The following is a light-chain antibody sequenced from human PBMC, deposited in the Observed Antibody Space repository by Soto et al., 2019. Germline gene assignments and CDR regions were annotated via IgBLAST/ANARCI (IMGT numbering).Light chain of an antibody. J-gene: IGKJ1*01. CDR2: AAS. CDR1: QSIDTY. Sequence: DIEMTQSPCSLSASVGERVTITCRASQSIDTYLNWYHHKPAEAPYLLIYAASHLRSGVPTRFSGSGAGTAFTLTISRLQYEDFATYYCQQSCSTPWTFGRGTKVELK. V-gene: IGKV1-39*01. CDR3: QQSCSTPWT.